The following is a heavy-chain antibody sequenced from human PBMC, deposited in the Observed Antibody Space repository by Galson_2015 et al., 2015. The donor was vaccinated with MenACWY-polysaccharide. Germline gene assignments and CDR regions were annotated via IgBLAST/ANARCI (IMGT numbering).Heavy chain of an antibody. J-gene: IGHJ4*02. Sequence: SLRLSCAGSGVTLSNYGMSWVRQAPGKGLEWVSVISDRADSTHYADSAKGRFTASRDNSRNTLYLQMNSLRGDDTAVYFCARGSNIWKYLDYWGQGALVTVSS. CDR1: GVTLSNYG. V-gene: IGHV3-23*01. CDR3: ARGSNIWKYLDY. D-gene: IGHD2/OR15-2a*01. CDR2: ISDRADST.